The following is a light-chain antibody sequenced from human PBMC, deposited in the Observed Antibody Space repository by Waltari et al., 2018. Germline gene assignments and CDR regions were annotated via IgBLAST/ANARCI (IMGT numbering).Light chain of an antibody. CDR3: QRYNSYANT. CDR1: QSINTY. CDR2: GAS. J-gene: IGKJ2*01. Sequence: DILMTQSPSTLSASVGDRVTLPCRASQSINTYLAWYQQKPGKAPNLLIYGASTLESGVPGRFSGTGSGTEFTLTISSLQPDDFATYYCQRYNSYANTFGQGTKVDIK. V-gene: IGKV1-5*01.